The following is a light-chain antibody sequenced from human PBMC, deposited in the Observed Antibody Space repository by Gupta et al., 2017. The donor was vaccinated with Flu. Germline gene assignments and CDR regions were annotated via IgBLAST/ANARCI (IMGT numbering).Light chain of an antibody. V-gene: IGKV3-15*01. CDR3: QQYNNWPPWT. J-gene: IGKJ1*01. CDR2: DAS. Sequence: ATLSVSPGERATLSCRASQSISSNLAWYQQKPGQAPRLLISDASTRATGVPARFSGSGSGTEFTLTISSRQSEDFAVYYCQQYNNWPPWTFGQGTKVEI. CDR1: QSISSN.